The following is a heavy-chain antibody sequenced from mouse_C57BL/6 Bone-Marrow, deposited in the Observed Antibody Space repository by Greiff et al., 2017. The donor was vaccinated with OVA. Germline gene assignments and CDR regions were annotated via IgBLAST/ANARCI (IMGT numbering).Heavy chain of an antibody. CDR2: IYPRSGNT. J-gene: IGHJ4*01. CDR1: GYTFTSYG. CDR3: AMGDGDAMDY. D-gene: IGHD2-3*01. V-gene: IGHV1-81*01. Sequence: VQLQESGAELARPGASVKLSCKASGYTFTSYGISWVKQRTGQGLEWIGEIYPRSGNTYYNEKFKGKATLTADKSSSTAYMELRSLTSEDSAVYFCAMGDGDAMDYWGQGTSVTVSS.